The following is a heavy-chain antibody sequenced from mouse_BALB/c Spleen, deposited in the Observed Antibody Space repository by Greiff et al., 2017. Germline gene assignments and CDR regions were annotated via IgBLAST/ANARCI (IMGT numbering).Heavy chain of an antibody. J-gene: IGHJ2*01. D-gene: IGHD1-1*02. Sequence: VQLQQPGAELVKPGAPVKLSCKASGYTFTSYWMNWVKQRPGRGLEWIGRIDPSDSETHYNQKFKDKATLTVDKSSSTAYIQLSSLTSEDSAVYYCARGGYYFDYWGQGTTLTVSS. CDR3: ARGGYYFDY. V-gene: IGHV1-69*02. CDR1: GYTFTSYW. CDR2: IDPSDSET.